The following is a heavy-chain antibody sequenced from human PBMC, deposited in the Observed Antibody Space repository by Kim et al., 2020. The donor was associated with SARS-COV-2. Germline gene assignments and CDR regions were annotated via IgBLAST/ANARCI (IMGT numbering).Heavy chain of an antibody. J-gene: IGHJ6*01. D-gene: IGHD3-22*01. Sequence: GESLKISCKGSGYTFTNYWIGWVRQMPGKGLEWMGIIHPSNSETKKSPSFQGQVTISADRSISTAYLQWSSLRASDTAMYYCARIPGSSYYDSSGLYYDY. CDR3: ARIPGSSYYDSSGLYYDY. CDR2: IHPSNSET. V-gene: IGHV5-51*01. CDR1: GYTFTNYW.